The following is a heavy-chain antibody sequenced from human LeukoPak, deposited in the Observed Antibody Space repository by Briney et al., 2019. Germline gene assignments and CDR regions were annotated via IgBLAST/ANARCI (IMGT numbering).Heavy chain of an antibody. Sequence: GGSLRLSCAASGFTFSSYAMHWVRQAPGKGLEWVAFIRSDGSIKYYADSVKGRFTISRDNSKNTLYLQMNSLRPEDTAVYCCAKDLPAAYFDYWGQGTLVTVYS. CDR3: AKDLPAAYFDY. J-gene: IGHJ4*02. CDR2: IRSDGSIK. CDR1: GFTFSSYA. V-gene: IGHV3-30*02. D-gene: IGHD2-2*01.